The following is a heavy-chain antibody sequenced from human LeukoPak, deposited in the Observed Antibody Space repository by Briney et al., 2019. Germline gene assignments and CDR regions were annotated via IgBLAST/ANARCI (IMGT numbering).Heavy chain of an antibody. Sequence: SETLSLTCTVPGGSISSYYWSWIRQPPGKGLEWIGYIYYSGSTNYNLSLKSRVTISVDTSKNQFSLKLSSVTAADTAVYYCARMMDIVATIGFDPWGQGTLVTVSS. J-gene: IGHJ5*02. V-gene: IGHV4-59*01. D-gene: IGHD5-12*01. CDR2: IYYSGST. CDR3: ARMMDIVATIGFDP. CDR1: GGSISSYY.